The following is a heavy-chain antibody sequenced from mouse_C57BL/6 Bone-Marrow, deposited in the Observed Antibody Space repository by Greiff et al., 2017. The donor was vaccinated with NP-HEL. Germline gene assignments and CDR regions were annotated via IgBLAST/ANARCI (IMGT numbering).Heavy chain of an antibody. V-gene: IGHV4-1*01. D-gene: IGHD2-2*01. CDR2: INPDSSTI. J-gene: IGHJ1*03. Sequence: EVKLMESGGGLVQPGGSLKLSCAASGIDFSRYWMCWVRRAPGKGLEWIGEINPDSSTINYAPSLKDKFIISRDNAKNTLYLQMSKVRSEDTALYYCASGGYYGYEGWYFDVWGTGTTVTVSS. CDR3: ASGGYYGYEGWYFDV. CDR1: GIDFSRYW.